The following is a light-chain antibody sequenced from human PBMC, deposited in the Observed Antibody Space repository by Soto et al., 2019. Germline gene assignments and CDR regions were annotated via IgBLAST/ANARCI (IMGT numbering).Light chain of an antibody. J-gene: IGKJ1*01. CDR1: QSIYTW. Sequence: DIQMTQSPSTLSASVGDRVTITCRANQSIYTWLAWYQHKPGKAPKFLIYMASSLENGVPSRFSGSGSGTEFTLTISSLQPDDFATYVCKQYVKYPVTFGKGTKVEIK. V-gene: IGKV1-5*03. CDR3: KQYVKYPVT. CDR2: MAS.